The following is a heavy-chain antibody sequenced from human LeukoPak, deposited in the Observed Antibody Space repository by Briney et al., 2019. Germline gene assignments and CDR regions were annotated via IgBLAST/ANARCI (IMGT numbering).Heavy chain of an antibody. CDR1: GGSISSGDYY. D-gene: IGHD3-22*01. CDR3: ARGSYESSSWFDP. V-gene: IGHV4-30-4*01. Sequence: SQTLSLTCTVSGGSISSGDYYWSWIRQPPGKGLEWIGYIYYSGSTYYNPSLKSRVTISVDTSKNQFSLKLSSVTAADTAVYYCARGSYESSSWFDPWGQGTLVTVSS. CDR2: IYYSGST. J-gene: IGHJ5*02.